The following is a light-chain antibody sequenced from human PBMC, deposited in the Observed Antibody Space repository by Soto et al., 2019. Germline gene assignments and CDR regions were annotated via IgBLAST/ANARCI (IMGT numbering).Light chain of an antibody. J-gene: IGKJ5*01. Sequence: DIVMTQSPDSLAVSLGERATMNCKCSRSVLYKSNNKNHLAWYQQKPGQPPQLIIYWASTRESGVPERFSGSGSGTEFTLTISSLQPDDFATYYCQQYNTYSTFGQGTRLEIK. CDR3: QQYNTYST. V-gene: IGKV4-1*01. CDR2: WAS. CDR1: RSVLYKSNNKNH.